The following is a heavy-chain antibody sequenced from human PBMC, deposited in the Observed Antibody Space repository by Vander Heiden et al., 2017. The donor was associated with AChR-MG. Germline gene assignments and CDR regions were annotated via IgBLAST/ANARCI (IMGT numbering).Heavy chain of an antibody. CDR3: ARLRYSNFSYYYYMDV. V-gene: IGHV4-34*02. D-gene: IGHD4-4*01. J-gene: IGHJ6*03. CDR1: GGSYSGYN. Sequence: QAQLPQWGAGLLQPSEALSLTCVASGGSYSGYNWSWIRQPPGKGLEWIAAIHRTGSTNYTPSLESRVTISLDTSKNQFSLKLSSVPAADTAVYYCARLRYSNFSYYYYMDVWCKGTTVTVSS. CDR2: IHRTGST.